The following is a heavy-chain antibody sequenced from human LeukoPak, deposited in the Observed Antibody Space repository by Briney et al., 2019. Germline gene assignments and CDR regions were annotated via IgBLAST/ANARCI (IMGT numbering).Heavy chain of an antibody. Sequence: ASVKVSCKASGYTFTGYYMHWVRQAPGQGLEWMGWISPNSGGTNYAQKFQGRVTMTRDTSISTAYMELSRLRSDDTAVYYCARDRLATMPLDYWGQGTLVTVSS. V-gene: IGHV1-2*02. CDR2: ISPNSGGT. CDR3: ARDRLATMPLDY. D-gene: IGHD5-24*01. CDR1: GYTFTGYY. J-gene: IGHJ4*02.